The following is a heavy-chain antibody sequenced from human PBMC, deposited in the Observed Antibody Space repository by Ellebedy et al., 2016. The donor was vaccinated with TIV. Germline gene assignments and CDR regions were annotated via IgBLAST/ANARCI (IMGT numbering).Heavy chain of an antibody. CDR3: TRGRDGYKEFDY. V-gene: IGHV3-7*04. J-gene: IGHJ4*02. D-gene: IGHD5-24*01. Sequence: PGGSLRLSCAASGFTFSRYWMTRVRQAPGKGLEWVANIKDDGSEKYYVDSVKGRFTISRDSAKNSLYLQMNSLRAEDTAVYHCTRGRDGYKEFDYWGQGTLVTVSS. CDR2: IKDDGSEK. CDR1: GFTFSRYW.